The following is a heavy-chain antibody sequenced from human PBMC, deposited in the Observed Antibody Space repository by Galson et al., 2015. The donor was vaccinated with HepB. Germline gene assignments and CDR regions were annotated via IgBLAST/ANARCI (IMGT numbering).Heavy chain of an antibody. CDR3: VRDGGDSYNLFDL. Sequence: SLRLSCAASGFTFSDYRMNWVRQAPGKGLEWTSYISRSSKVIHYADSVKGRFTISRDNAKNSLYLQMDSLRDGDTAVYYCVRDGGDSYNLFDLWGQGTLVTVSS. V-gene: IGHV3-48*02. CDR1: GFTFSDYR. CDR2: ISRSSKVI. D-gene: IGHD2-21*01. J-gene: IGHJ5*02.